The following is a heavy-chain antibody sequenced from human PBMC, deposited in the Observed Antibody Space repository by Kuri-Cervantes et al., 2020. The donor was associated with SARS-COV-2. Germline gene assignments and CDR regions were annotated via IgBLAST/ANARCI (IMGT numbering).Heavy chain of an antibody. D-gene: IGHD7-27*01. Sequence: GESLKISCVASGFTFSGYSMNWIRQAPGKGLEWVASIDSSSYYIYHADSVKGRLTISRDNAKTSLYLQMNSLKPEDTAVYYCAREEGGELGEAFDYWGQGALVTVSS. CDR3: AREEGGELGEAFDY. CDR1: GFTFSGYS. V-gene: IGHV3-21*01. CDR2: IDSSSYYI. J-gene: IGHJ4*02.